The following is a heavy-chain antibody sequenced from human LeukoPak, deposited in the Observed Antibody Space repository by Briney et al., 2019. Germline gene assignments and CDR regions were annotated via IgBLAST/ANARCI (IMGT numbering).Heavy chain of an antibody. Sequence: GGSLRLSCAASGFTFSSYAMSWVRQAPGKGLEWVSAISGSGGSTYYAESVKGRFTISRDNSKNTLYLQMNSLRAEDTAVYYRAKAYCGGDCYPERNAFDIWGQGTMVTVSS. D-gene: IGHD2-21*02. V-gene: IGHV3-23*01. J-gene: IGHJ3*02. CDR3: AKAYCGGDCYPERNAFDI. CDR1: GFTFSSYA. CDR2: ISGSGGST.